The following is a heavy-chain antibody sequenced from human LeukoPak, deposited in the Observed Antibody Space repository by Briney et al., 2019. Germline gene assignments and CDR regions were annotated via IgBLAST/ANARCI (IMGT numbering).Heavy chain of an antibody. J-gene: IGHJ6*02. D-gene: IGHD2-2*01. CDR1: GFIFSNYA. Sequence: GGSLRLSCAASGFIFSNYAMTWVRQVPGKGLEWVSHISGRGGSTYYADSVEGRFTISRDDSENTLYLQMHSLRAEDTAVYFCVKDAAVGPQLLLSPGEKSYFMDVWGQGTTVSVSS. V-gene: IGHV3-23*01. CDR3: VKDAAVGPQLLLSPGEKSYFMDV. CDR2: ISGRGGST.